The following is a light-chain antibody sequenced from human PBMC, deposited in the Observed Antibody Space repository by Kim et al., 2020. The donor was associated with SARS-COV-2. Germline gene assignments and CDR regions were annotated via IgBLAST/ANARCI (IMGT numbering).Light chain of an antibody. Sequence: VCPGERATLSCRASQSVLTDLAWYQQTPGQAPRLLIYAASTRATGVPARFSGSGSGTEFTLTISSLQSEDFAVYFCQQYYNRPPCTFGQGTKLEI. V-gene: IGKV3-15*01. CDR1: QSVLTD. J-gene: IGKJ2*02. CDR2: AAS. CDR3: QQYYNRPPCT.